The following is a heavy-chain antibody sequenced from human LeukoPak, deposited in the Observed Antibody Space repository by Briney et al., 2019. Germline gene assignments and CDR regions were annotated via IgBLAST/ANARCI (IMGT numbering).Heavy chain of an antibody. CDR2: IKSDGSST. D-gene: IGHD6-13*01. J-gene: IGHJ5*02. CDR3: ARDGSSWSNWLDP. V-gene: IGHV3-74*01. Sequence: GGSLRLSCAASGFTFDDYGMSWVRQAPGKGLVWVSRIKSDGSSTSYADSVKGRFTISRDNVKNTLYLQMNSLRAEDTAVYYCARDGSSWSNWLDPWGQGTLVTVSS. CDR1: GFTFDDYG.